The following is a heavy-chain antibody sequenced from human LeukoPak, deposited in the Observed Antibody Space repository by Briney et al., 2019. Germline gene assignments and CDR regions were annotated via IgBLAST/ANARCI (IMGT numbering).Heavy chain of an antibody. CDR1: GFTFSSYA. CDR2: ISGSGSST. D-gene: IGHD6-13*01. J-gene: IGHJ4*02. Sequence: GGSLRLSCAASGFTFSSYAMSWVRQAPGRGLEWVSAISGSGSSTYYADSVKGRFTISRDNSKNTLYLQMNSLRAEDTAIYYCAKEGSSSWNYYFDYWGQGTLVTVSS. V-gene: IGHV3-23*01. CDR3: AKEGSSSWNYYFDY.